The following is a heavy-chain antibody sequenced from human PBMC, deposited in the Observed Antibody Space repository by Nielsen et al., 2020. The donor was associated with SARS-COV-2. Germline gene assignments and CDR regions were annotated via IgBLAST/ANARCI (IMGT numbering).Heavy chain of an antibody. CDR2: IYYSGST. J-gene: IGHJ3*02. D-gene: IGHD3-22*01. CDR1: GGSISSYY. CDR3: ARAPITMIVVVNAFDI. V-gene: IGHV4-59*12. Sequence: SETLSLTCPVSGGSISSYYWSWIRQPPGKGLEWIGYIYYSGSTNYNASLKSRVTISVDTSKNQFSLKLSSVTAADTAVYYCARAPITMIVVVNAFDIWGQGTMVTVSS.